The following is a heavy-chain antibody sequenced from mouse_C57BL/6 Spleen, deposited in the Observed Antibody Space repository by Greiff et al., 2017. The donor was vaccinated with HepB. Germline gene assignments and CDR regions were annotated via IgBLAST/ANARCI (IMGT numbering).Heavy chain of an antibody. CDR1: GYAFSSSW. CDR2: IYPGDGDT. D-gene: IGHD2-4*01. Sequence: VQLQQSGPELVKPGASVKISCKASGYAFSSSWMNWVKQRPGKGLEWIGRIYPGDGDTNYNRKFKGKATLTADKSSSTAYMQLSSLTSEDSAVYFCARGEVYYDYDEVDYWGQGTTLTVSS. CDR3: ARGEVYYDYDEVDY. V-gene: IGHV1-82*01. J-gene: IGHJ2*01.